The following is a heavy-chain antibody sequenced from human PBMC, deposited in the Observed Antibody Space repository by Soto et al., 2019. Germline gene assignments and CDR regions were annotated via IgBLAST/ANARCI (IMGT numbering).Heavy chain of an antibody. CDR3: AITYSYGDFDY. D-gene: IGHD4-17*01. V-gene: IGHV3-33*01. CDR2: IWYDGSNK. CDR1: GFTFSSYG. Sequence: GGSLRLSCAASGFTFSSYGMHWVRQAPGKGLEWVAVIWYDGSNKYYADSVKGRFTISRDNSKNTLYLQMNSLRAEDTAVYYCAITYSYGDFDYWGQGTLVTVSS. J-gene: IGHJ4*02.